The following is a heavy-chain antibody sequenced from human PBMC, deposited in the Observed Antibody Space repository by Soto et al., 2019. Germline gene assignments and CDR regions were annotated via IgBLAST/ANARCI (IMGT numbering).Heavy chain of an antibody. CDR2: IYSGGST. J-gene: IGHJ6*04. CDR1: GFTVSSNY. D-gene: IGHD3-10*01. Sequence: PGGSLRLSCAASGFTVSSNYMSWVRQAPGKGLEWVSVIYSGGSTYYADSVKGRFTISRHNSKNTLCLQMNSLRAEDTAVYYCVGGLRGVIDSPAVWGKGTTVTVSS. CDR3: VGGLRGVIDSPAV. V-gene: IGHV3-53*04.